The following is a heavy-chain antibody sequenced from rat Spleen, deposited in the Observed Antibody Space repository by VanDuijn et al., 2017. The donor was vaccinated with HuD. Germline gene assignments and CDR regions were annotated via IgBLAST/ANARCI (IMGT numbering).Heavy chain of an antibody. Sequence: EVQLVESGGGLVQPGRSLKLSCAASGFTFINYDMHWIRQAPTKGLEWVASINTDGSSTYYPDSVKGRFTISRDNAKDTVYLQMNSLRSEDTATYYCTKLGFPYWGQGTLVTVSS. J-gene: IGHJ3*01. V-gene: IGHV5-19*01. D-gene: IGHD5-1*01. CDR3: TKLGFPY. CDR1: GFTFINYD. CDR2: INTDGSST.